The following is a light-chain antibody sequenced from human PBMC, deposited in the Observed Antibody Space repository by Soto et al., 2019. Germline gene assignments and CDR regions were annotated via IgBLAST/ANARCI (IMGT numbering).Light chain of an antibody. CDR3: QQYDSSPRT. CDR1: QSISSSS. V-gene: IGKV3-20*01. J-gene: IGKJ1*01. Sequence: ENVLTQSPGTLSLSPGERATLSCRASQSISSSSLAWYQQKVGQAPRLLMYGTSSRATGIPDRFSGSGSGTDFTLTISRLEPEDFAVYYCQQYDSSPRTFGQGTKVEIK. CDR2: GTS.